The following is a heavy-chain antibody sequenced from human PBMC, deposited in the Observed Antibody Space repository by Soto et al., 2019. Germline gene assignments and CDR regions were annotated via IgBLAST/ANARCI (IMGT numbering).Heavy chain of an antibody. D-gene: IGHD2-21*01. CDR2: ISGSGGST. J-gene: IGHJ4*02. Sequence: EVQLLESGGGLVQPGGSLRLSCAASGFTFSSYAMSWVRQAPGKGLEWVSAISGSGGSTYYADSVKGRFTIYRDNSKNSLYLQMNSLRAGDTAVYYCALRWGGVSGFDYWGQGTLVTVSS. CDR1: GFTFSSYA. CDR3: ALRWGGVSGFDY. V-gene: IGHV3-23*01.